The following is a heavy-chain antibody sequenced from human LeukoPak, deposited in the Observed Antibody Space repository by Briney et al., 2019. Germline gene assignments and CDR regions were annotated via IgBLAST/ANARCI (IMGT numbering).Heavy chain of an antibody. CDR2: IYSGGAT. CDR1: GFTFSSYA. Sequence: GGSLRLSCAASGFTFSSYAMTWVRQAPGKGLEWVSLIYSGGATKYADNVKGRFTISRDNSKSTVFLQMNSLRAEDTAVYYCAVVVAATLSFDYWGQGTLVTVSS. J-gene: IGHJ4*02. D-gene: IGHD2-15*01. V-gene: IGHV3-66*01. CDR3: AVVVAATLSFDY.